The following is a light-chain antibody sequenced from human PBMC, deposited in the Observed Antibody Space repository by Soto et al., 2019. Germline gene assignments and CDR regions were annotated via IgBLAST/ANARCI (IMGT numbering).Light chain of an antibody. CDR3: QQYGNSPRT. CDR1: QSIRNNF. V-gene: IGKV3-20*01. Sequence: EVVLTQSPGTLSLSPGERATLSCRASQSIRNNFFAWYQQRSGQAPRLLIYGASSRATGIPDRFSGSGSGTDFTLTISRLEPEAFAVYYCQQYGNSPRTFGQGTKLDIK. J-gene: IGKJ2*01. CDR2: GAS.